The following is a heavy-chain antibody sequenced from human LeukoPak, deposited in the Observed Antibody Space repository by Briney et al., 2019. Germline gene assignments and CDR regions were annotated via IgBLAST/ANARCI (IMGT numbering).Heavy chain of an antibody. CDR2: IGTAGDT. V-gene: IGHV3-13*01. Sequence: GGSLRLSCAASGFTFSSYDMHWVRQATGKGLEWVSAIGTAGDTYYPGSVKGRFTISRENAKNSLYLQMNSLRAGDTAVYYCARSPRSDDAFDIWGQGTMVTVSS. CDR3: ARSPRSDDAFDI. CDR1: GFTFSSYD. D-gene: IGHD3-10*01. J-gene: IGHJ3*02.